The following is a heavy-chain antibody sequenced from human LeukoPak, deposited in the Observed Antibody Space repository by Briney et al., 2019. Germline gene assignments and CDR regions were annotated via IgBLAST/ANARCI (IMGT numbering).Heavy chain of an antibody. D-gene: IGHD2-15*01. CDR2: IKQDGSEK. Sequence: GGSLRLSCAASGFTFSSYATSWVRQAPGKGLEWVANIKQDGSEKYYVDSVKGRFTISRDNAKNSLYLQMNSLRAEDTAVYYCARAIVVVVAATCHFDYWGQGTLVTVSS. J-gene: IGHJ4*02. V-gene: IGHV3-7*01. CDR3: ARAIVVVVAATCHFDY. CDR1: GFTFSSYA.